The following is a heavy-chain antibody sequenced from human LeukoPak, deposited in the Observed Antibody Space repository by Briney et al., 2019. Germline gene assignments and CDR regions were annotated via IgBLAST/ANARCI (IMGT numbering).Heavy chain of an antibody. V-gene: IGHV3-48*02. CDR2: IRTTAEGAKYA. CDR1: GFSFTDYP. Sequence: HPGGSLRLSCATSGFSFTDYPMNWVRQAPGKGLEWISNIRTTAEGAKYAYYADSVKGRVTISRDDGKNTLYLHMNSLRDDDTAVYYCARVGAIVARLPHFDYWGQGTLVTVSS. J-gene: IGHJ4*02. D-gene: IGHD5-12*01. CDR3: ARVGAIVARLPHFDY.